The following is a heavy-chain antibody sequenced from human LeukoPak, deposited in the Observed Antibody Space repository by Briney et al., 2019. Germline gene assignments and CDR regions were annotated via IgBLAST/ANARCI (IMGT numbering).Heavy chain of an antibody. CDR2: ISAYNGNT. D-gene: IGHD3-3*01. CDR1: GYTFTSYG. V-gene: IGHV1-18*01. Sequence: ASVKVSCKASGYTFTSYGISWVRQAPGQGLEWMGWISAYNGNTNYAQKLQGRVTMTTDTSTSTAYMELRSLRSDDTAVYYCARGSEDFWRESNNYWFDPWGQGTLVTVSS. J-gene: IGHJ5*02. CDR3: ARGSEDFWRESNNYWFDP.